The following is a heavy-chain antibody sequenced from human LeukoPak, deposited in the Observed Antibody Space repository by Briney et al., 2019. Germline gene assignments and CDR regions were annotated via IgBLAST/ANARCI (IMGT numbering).Heavy chain of an antibody. CDR3: ARDPIYDYVWGSYHHLDAFGI. CDR2: IYYSGST. J-gene: IGHJ3*02. Sequence: SETLSLTCTVSGGSISSGGYYWSWIRQHPGKGLEWIGYIYYSGSTYYNPSLKSRVTISVDTSKNQFSLKLSSVTAADTAVYYCARDPIYDYVWGSYHHLDAFGIWGQGTMVTVSS. V-gene: IGHV4-31*03. CDR1: GGSISSGGYY. D-gene: IGHD3-16*02.